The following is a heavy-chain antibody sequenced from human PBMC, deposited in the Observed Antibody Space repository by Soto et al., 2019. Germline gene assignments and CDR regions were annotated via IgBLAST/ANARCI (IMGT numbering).Heavy chain of an antibody. CDR2: ISYDGSNK. D-gene: IGHD2-21*02. CDR1: GFTFSSYA. CDR3: AEGPMAKVVTFGY. V-gene: IGHV3-30-3*01. J-gene: IGHJ4*02. Sequence: QVQLVESGGGVVQPGRSLRLSCAASGFTFSSYAMQWVRQAPGKGLEWVAVISYDGSNKYYADSVKGRFTISRDNSKNTPYLQMGSLRAGDTAVYYWAEGPMAKVVTFGYLGQGTLVTVAS.